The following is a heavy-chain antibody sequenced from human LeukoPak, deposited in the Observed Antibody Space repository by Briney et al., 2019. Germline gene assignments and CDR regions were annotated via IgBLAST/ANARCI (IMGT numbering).Heavy chain of an antibody. D-gene: IGHD3-22*01. Sequence: SETLSLTCTVSGGSISSYYWSWIRQPPGKGLEWIGYIYYSGSTNYNPSLKSRVTISVDTSKNQFSLKLSSVTAADTAVYYCARVSEISPSYYYDSSGYYYFDYWGRGTLVTVSS. CDR3: ARVSEISPSYYYDSSGYYYFDY. CDR2: IYYSGST. J-gene: IGHJ4*02. CDR1: GGSISSYY. V-gene: IGHV4-59*01.